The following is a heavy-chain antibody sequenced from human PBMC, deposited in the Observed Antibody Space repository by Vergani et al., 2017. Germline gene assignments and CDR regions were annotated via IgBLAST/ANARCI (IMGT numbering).Heavy chain of an antibody. D-gene: IGHD4-23*01. CDR2: VDPADGET. J-gene: IGHJ3*02. CDR3: ATDYGSKSVQQAFNI. V-gene: IGHV1-69-2*01. CDR1: GYTFTDYY. Sequence: EVQLVQSGAEVKKPGATVKVCCKVSGYTFTDYYMHWVQQATGKGLEWMGVVDPADGETIYAEKFQGRVTITADTSTDTAYMELSSLRSEDTAVYYCATDYGSKSVQQAFNIWSQGSMVTVSS.